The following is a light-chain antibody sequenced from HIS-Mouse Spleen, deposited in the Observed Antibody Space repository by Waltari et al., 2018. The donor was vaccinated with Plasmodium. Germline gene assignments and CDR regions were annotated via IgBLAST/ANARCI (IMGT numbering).Light chain of an antibody. J-gene: IGLJ2*01. CDR1: NLGEKY. CDR2: QDS. Sequence: SYELTQPPSVSVSPGQTASITCPGDNLGEKYACWYQQKPGQSPLLVIYQDSKRPSGFPERFSGSNSGNTATLTISGTQAMDEADYYCQAWDSSTVVFGGGTKLTVL. V-gene: IGLV3-1*01. CDR3: QAWDSSTVV.